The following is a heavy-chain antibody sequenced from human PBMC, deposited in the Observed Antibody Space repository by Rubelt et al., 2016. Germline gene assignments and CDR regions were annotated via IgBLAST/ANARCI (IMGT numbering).Heavy chain of an antibody. D-gene: IGHD3-22*01. V-gene: IGHV3-30*04. CDR2: ISYDGSNK. J-gene: IGHJ4*02. CDR3: ARDSLLRAYYDSSGTSGIDY. CDR1: SYA. Sequence: SYAMHWVRQAPGKGLEWVAVISYDGSNKYYADSVKGRFTISRDNSKNTLYLQMNSLRAEVTAVYYCARDSLLRAYYDSSGTSGIDYWGQGTLVTVSS.